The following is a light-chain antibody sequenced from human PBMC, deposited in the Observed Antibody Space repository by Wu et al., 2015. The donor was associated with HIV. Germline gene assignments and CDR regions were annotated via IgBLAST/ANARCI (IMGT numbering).Light chain of an antibody. J-gene: IGKJ5*01. CDR1: QSVNTH. CDR3: QQSDNGPLT. Sequence: ERLMTQSPATLSVSPGEKATLFCRASQSVNTHLAWYQQRPGQAPRLLIYDASNRVTGIPPRFSGSGSGTHFTLTISSLEPEDFAVYYCQQSDNGPLTFGQGTRLEIK. CDR2: DAS. V-gene: IGKV3-11*01.